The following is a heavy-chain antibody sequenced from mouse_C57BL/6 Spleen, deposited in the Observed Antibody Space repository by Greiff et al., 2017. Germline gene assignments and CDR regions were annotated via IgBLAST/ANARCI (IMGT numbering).Heavy chain of an antibody. CDR3: ARDYSNYEGYAMDY. CDR1: GYSITSGYY. Sequence: EVKLQESGPGLVKPSQSLSLTCSVTGYSITSGYYWNWIRQFPGNKLEWMGYISYDGSNNYNPSLKNRISITRDTSKNQFFLKLNSVTTEDTATYYCARDYSNYEGYAMDYWGQGTSVTVSS. CDR2: ISYDGSN. J-gene: IGHJ4*01. V-gene: IGHV3-6*01. D-gene: IGHD2-5*01.